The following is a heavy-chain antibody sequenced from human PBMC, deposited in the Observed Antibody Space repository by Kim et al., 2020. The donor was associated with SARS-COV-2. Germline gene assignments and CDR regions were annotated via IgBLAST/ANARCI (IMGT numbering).Heavy chain of an antibody. V-gene: IGHV4-59*01. D-gene: IGHD3-22*01. CDR1: GGSISSYY. CDR3: ARGSGYYSY. Sequence: SETLSLTCTVSGGSISSYYWSWIRQPPGKGLEWIGYIYYSGSTNYNPSLKSRVTISVDTSKNQFSLKLSSVTAADTAVYYCARGSGYYSYWGQGTLVTVS. J-gene: IGHJ4*02. CDR2: IYYSGST.